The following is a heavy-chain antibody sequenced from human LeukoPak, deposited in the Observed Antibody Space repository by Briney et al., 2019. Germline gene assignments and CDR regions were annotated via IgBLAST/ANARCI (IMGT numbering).Heavy chain of an antibody. J-gene: IGHJ4*02. CDR3: TRDFRGSYADY. CDR1: GFAFTSYT. V-gene: IGHV3-21*01. D-gene: IGHD1-26*01. Sequence: GGSLRLSCAASGFAFTSYTMNWVRQAPGKGLEWVSSISSSSSYIYYADSVQGLFTISRDNARNSLYLQMNSLRVEDTAVYYCTRDFRGSYADYWGKGTLVTVSS. CDR2: ISSSSSYI.